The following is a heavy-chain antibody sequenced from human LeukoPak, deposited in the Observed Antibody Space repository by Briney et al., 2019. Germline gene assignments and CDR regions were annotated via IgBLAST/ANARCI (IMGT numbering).Heavy chain of an antibody. CDR1: GFTFSSYW. CDR3: VRNRAPWGGALGGAKGMDV. Sequence: GGSLRLSCAASGFTFSSYWMSWVRQPPGKGLEWAAVISYEGSVTYYADSVKGRFTVSRDNFKNTLNLEMNSLRVEDTAVYYCVRNRAPWGGALGGAKGMDVWGEGTTVTVSS. D-gene: IGHD3-10*01. V-gene: IGHV3-30*03. CDR2: ISYEGSVT. J-gene: IGHJ6*04.